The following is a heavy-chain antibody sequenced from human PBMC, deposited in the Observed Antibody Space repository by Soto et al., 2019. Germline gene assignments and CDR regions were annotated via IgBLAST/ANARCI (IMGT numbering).Heavy chain of an antibody. CDR2: IYSGGST. J-gene: IGHJ6*02. Sequence: QPGGSLRLSCAASGFTVSSNYMSWVRQAPGKGLEWVSVIYSGGSTYYADSVKGRFTISRDNSKNTLYLQMNSLRAEDTAVYYCAISPYYYYGMDVWGQGTTVTVSS. CDR3: AISPYYYYGMDV. CDR1: GFTVSSNY. V-gene: IGHV3-53*01.